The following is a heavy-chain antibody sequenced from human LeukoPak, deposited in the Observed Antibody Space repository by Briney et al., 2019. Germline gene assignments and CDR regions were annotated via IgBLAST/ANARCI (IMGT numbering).Heavy chain of an antibody. Sequence: SETLSLTCTVSGASISSSSSSWGWLRQPPGKGPEWIGSIYYSGLTYDTPSLKSRVSISVYPSKNHFSLKVSSVTAADTAVYYCASGTFDDYGDYDRGDYFDHWGQGTLVTVSS. CDR2: IYYSGLT. J-gene: IGHJ4*02. CDR3: ASGTFDDYGDYDRGDYFDH. V-gene: IGHV4-39*02. CDR1: GASISSSSSS. D-gene: IGHD4-17*01.